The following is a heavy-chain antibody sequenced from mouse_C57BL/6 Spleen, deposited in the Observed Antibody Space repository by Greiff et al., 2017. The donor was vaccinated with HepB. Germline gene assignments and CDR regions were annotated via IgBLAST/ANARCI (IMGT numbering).Heavy chain of an antibody. V-gene: IGHV1-42*01. Sequence: EVQLQQSGPELVKPGASVKISCKASGYSFTGYYMNWVKQSPEKSLEWIGEINPSTGGTTYNQKFKAKATLTVDKSSSTAYMQLKSLTSEDSAVYYCARKLYGSSYGYFDVWGTGTTVTVSS. D-gene: IGHD1-1*01. CDR3: ARKLYGSSYGYFDV. CDR2: INPSTGGT. J-gene: IGHJ1*03. CDR1: GYSFTGYY.